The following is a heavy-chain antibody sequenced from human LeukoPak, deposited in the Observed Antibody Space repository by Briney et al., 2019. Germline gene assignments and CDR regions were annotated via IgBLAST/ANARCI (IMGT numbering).Heavy chain of an antibody. D-gene: IGHD6-13*01. CDR2: IDHSGST. J-gene: IGHJ4*02. CDR1: GGSISSYY. V-gene: IGHV4-34*01. CDR3: ATWVIAAAGRVY. Sequence: SETLSLTCTVSGGSISSYYWSWIRQPPGKGLEWIGEIDHSGSTNYNPSLKSRVTISVDTSKNQFSLKLSSVTAADTAVYYCATWVIAAAGRVYWGQGTLVTVSS.